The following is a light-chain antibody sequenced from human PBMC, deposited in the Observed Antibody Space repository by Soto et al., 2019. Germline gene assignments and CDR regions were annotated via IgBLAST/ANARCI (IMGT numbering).Light chain of an antibody. CDR1: QNINTY. V-gene: IGKV1-39*01. J-gene: IGKJ2*01. CDR2: AAS. CDR3: QQSFSSPRT. Sequence: DIQMAQSPSSLSAFVGDRVTITCRASQNINTYLNWYQQRPGKAPKLLIYAASILQGGAPSRFSGSGSGTDFTLTISSLLPEDFGTYYCQQSFSSPRTFGQGTNVEV.